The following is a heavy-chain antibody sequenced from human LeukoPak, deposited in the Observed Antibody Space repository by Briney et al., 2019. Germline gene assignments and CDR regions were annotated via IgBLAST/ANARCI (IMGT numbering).Heavy chain of an antibody. Sequence: GGSLRLSCAVSGFTFSNYWMSWVRQAPGKGLDWVASIKQGGSDKHYVDSVRGRFTISRDNAKNSLYLQMNSLRAEDTAVYYCAGVRGWPTYYFDYWGQGTLVTVSS. J-gene: IGHJ4*02. V-gene: IGHV3-7*01. CDR3: AGVRGWPTYYFDY. CDR2: IKQGGSDK. CDR1: GFTFSNYW. D-gene: IGHD6-19*01.